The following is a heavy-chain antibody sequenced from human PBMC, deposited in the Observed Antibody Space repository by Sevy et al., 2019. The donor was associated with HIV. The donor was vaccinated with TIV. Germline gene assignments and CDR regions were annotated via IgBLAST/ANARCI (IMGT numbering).Heavy chain of an antibody. J-gene: IGHJ2*01. V-gene: IGHV3-33*01. Sequence: GGSLRLSCAASGFTFSSYGMHWVRQAPGKGLEWLGTIWNDGSTRYYADCVKGRFAISRDNSKNTMYLQMNSLRAEDTAVYSCARESGSNWYFDLWGRGTLVTVSS. CDR1: GFTFSSYG. D-gene: IGHD1-26*01. CDR2: IWNDGSTR. CDR3: ARESGSNWYFDL.